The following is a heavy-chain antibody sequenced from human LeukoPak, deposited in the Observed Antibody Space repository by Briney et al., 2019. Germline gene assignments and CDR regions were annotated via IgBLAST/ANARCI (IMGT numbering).Heavy chain of an antibody. V-gene: IGHV3-33*08. Sequence: GGSLRLSCAASGFTFSSYGMHWVRQAPCKGLEWVAVIWYDGSNKYYADSVKGRFTISRDNSENTLYLQMNSLRAEDTAVYYCASSLTKHPDYWGQGTLVTVSS. CDR2: IWYDGSNK. D-gene: IGHD3-9*01. CDR1: GFTFSSYG. CDR3: ASSLTKHPDY. J-gene: IGHJ4*02.